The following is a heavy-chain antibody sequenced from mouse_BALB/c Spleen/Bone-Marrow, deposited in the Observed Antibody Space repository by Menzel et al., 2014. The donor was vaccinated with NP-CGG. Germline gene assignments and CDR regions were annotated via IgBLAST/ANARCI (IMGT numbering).Heavy chain of an antibody. J-gene: IGHJ3*01. CDR1: GFSLTSYG. D-gene: IGHD2-4*01. V-gene: IGHV2-9*02. CDR3: ASPIYYDYPLFAY. CDR2: IWAGGST. Sequence: VKLVESGPGLVAPTQSLSITCTVSGFSLTSYGAHWVRQPPGKGLEWLGVIWAGGSTNYNSALMSRLSISKDNSKSQFFLKMNSLQTDDTAMYYCASPIYYDYPLFAYWGQGTLVTVSA.